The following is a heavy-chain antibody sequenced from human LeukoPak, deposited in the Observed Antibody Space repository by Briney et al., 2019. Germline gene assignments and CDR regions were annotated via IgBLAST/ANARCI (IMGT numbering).Heavy chain of an antibody. CDR1: GFSVDYNY. D-gene: IGHD2/OR15-2a*01. J-gene: IGHJ5*02. CDR3: AREIVHRREVNWFDP. CDR2: IDDTGT. V-gene: IGHV3-69-1*01. Sequence: NPGGSLRLSCAASGFSVDYNYMTWVRQAPGRGLEWVASIDDTGTHYAASVKGRFDISRDNAKNSLYLQMNSLRAEDTAVYYCAREIVHRREVNWFDPWGQGTLVTVSS.